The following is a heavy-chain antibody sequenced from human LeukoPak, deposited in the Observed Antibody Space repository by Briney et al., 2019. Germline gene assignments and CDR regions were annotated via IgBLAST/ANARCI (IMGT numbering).Heavy chain of an antibody. CDR2: INPNSGGT. J-gene: IGHJ6*03. Sequence: ASVKVSCTASGYTFTGYYMHWVRQAPGQGLEWMGWINPNSGGTNYAQKFQGRVTMTRDTSISTAYMELSRLRSDDTAVYYWARYVATMSYMDVWGKGTTVTVSS. V-gene: IGHV1-2*02. CDR3: ARYVATMSYMDV. D-gene: IGHD5-12*01. CDR1: GYTFTGYY.